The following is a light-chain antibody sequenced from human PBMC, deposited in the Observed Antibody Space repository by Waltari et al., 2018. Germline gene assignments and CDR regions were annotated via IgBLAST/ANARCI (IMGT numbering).Light chain of an antibody. CDR3: GTWDRTLTASHVI. CDR1: SSNIWRNY. V-gene: IGLV1-51*01. Sequence: QSVLTQPPSVSASPGETVTISCSGSSSNIWRNYVSWSQQVPGTAPKLLIYDNNNRPSGIPDRFSGSTSGTSAALGITGLQTGDEADYYCGTWDRTLTASHVIFGGGTRVTVL. CDR2: DNN. J-gene: IGLJ2*01.